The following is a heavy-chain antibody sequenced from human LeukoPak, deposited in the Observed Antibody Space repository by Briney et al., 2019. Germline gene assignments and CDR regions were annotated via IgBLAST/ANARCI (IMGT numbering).Heavy chain of an antibody. CDR3: ARDGSSSWYPTRIDY. CDR2: ISSSSAYI. CDR1: GFTFSNYS. Sequence: GGSLTLSCAASGFTFSNYSMNWVRQAPGKGLEWVSSISSSSAYIYYADSVTGRFTISRDNAKNSLYLQMNSLRAEDTAVYYCARDGSSSWYPTRIDYWGQGTLVTVSS. D-gene: IGHD6-13*01. J-gene: IGHJ4*02. V-gene: IGHV3-21*01.